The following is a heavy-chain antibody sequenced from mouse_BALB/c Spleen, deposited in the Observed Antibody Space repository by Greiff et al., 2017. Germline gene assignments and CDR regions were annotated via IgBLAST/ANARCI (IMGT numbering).Heavy chain of an antibody. J-gene: IGHJ4*01. V-gene: IGHV5-4*02. CDR3: ARDRNGNYYAMDY. Sequence: EVKLQESGGDLVKPGGSLKLSCAASGFTFSDYYMYWVRQTPEKRLEWVATISDGGSYTYYPDSVKGRFTISRDNAKNNLYLQMSSLKSEDTAMYYCARDRNGNYYAMDYWGQGTSVTVSS. CDR1: GFTFSDYY. CDR2: ISDGGSYT.